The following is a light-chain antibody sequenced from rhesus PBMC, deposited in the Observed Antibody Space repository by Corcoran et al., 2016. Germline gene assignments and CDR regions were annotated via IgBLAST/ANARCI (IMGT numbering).Light chain of an antibody. V-gene: IGKV1-22*01. CDR2: KAS. CDR1: QGISSW. Sequence: DIQMTQSPSSLSASVGDTVTITCRASQGISSWLDWYQQKPGKAPKPLIYKASSLQSGVPSRFSGSGAGTDFTLTISSLQSEDFATYYCQQYSSRPLTFGGGTKVEIK. J-gene: IGKJ4*01. CDR3: QQYSSRPLT.